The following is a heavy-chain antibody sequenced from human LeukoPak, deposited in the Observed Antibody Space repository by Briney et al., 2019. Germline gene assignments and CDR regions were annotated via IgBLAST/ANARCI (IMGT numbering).Heavy chain of an antibody. D-gene: IGHD3-10*01. CDR3: ARDYYGSGSSPDF. CDR1: GYTFTSYY. V-gene: IGHV1-46*01. Sequence: ASVKVSCKASGYTFTSYYMHWVRQAPGQGLEWMGIINPSGGSTNYAQKFQGRVTMTGDTSTSTVYMELSSLRSEDTVVYYCARDYYGSGSSPDFWGQGTLVTVSS. J-gene: IGHJ4*02. CDR2: INPSGGST.